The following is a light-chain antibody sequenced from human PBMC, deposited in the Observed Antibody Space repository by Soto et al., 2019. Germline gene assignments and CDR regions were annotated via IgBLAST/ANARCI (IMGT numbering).Light chain of an antibody. CDR2: EVN. CDR1: SSDVGGYNY. CDR3: NSYVGSNNYV. V-gene: IGLV2-8*01. Sequence: QSVLTQPPSASGSPGQSVAISCTGTSSDVGGYNYVSWYQQHPGKAPKLMIYEVNKRPSGVPDRFSGSKSGNTASLTVSGLQADDEADYYCNSYVGSNNYVFGTGTKVTVL. J-gene: IGLJ1*01.